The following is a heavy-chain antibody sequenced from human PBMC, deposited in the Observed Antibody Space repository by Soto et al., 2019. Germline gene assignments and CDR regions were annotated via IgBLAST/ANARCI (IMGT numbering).Heavy chain of an antibody. CDR1: GFTFSSYW. J-gene: IGHJ4*02. CDR2: INSDGSST. V-gene: IGHV3-74*01. CDR3: ARDADYGGNPDDY. D-gene: IGHD4-17*01. Sequence: EVQLVESGGGLVQPGGSLRLSCAASGFTFSSYWMHWVRQAPGKGLVWVSRINSDGSSTSYADSVKGRFTISRDNAKNTLYLQMNRLRAEDTAVYYCARDADYGGNPDDYWGQGTLVTVSS.